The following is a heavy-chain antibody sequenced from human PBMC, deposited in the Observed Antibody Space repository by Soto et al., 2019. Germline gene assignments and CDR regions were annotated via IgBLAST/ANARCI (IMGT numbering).Heavy chain of an antibody. Sequence: PSETLSLTCTVSCGSISSYYWSWIRQPAGKGLEWIGRIYTSGSTNYNPSLKSRVTMSVDTSKNQFSLKLSSVTAADTAVYYCARIATGTSAPNKFDYWGQGTLVTVSS. CDR2: IYTSGST. CDR1: CGSISSYY. J-gene: IGHJ4*02. V-gene: IGHV4-4*07. D-gene: IGHD1-1*01. CDR3: ARIATGTSAPNKFDY.